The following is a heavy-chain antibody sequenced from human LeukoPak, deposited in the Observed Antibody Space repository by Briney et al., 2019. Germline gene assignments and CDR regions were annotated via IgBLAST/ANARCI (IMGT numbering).Heavy chain of an antibody. Sequence: PGGSLRLSCAASGFTFDTYAMSWVRQAPGKGLEWVSGLSGSGASRYYADSVKGRFTISRDNAKNTVYLQMNSLRAEDTAVYYCAKGRCSGGSCYGRGFDFWGQGSLVTVSP. CDR2: LSGSGASR. CDR3: AKGRCSGGSCYGRGFDF. D-gene: IGHD2-15*01. CDR1: GFTFDTYA. J-gene: IGHJ4*02. V-gene: IGHV3-23*01.